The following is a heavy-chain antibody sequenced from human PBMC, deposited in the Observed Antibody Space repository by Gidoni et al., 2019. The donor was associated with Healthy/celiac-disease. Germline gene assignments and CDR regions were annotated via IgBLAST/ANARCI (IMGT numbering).Heavy chain of an antibody. V-gene: IGHV4-4*07. D-gene: IGHD3-3*01. CDR3: ARDSAYDFWSGYYPPYYYGMDV. CDR2: IYTSGST. J-gene: IGHJ6*02. CDR1: GGSISSYY. Sequence: QVQLQESGPGLVKPSATLSLTCTVSGGSISSYYWSWIRQPAGKGLEWIGRIYTSGSTNYNPSLKSRVTMSVDTSKNQFSLKLSSVTAADTAVYYCARDSAYDFWSGYYPPYYYGMDVWGQGTTVTVSS.